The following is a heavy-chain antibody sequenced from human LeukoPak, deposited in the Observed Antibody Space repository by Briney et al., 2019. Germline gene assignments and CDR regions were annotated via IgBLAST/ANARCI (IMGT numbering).Heavy chain of an antibody. CDR2: IYYSGST. Sequence: SETLSLTCTVPGGSISSSSYYWGWIRQPPGKGLEWIGSIYYSGSTYYNLSLKSRVTISVDTPKGQFSLKLSSVTAADTAVYYCARRGAYFDSREYYFDYWGQGILVTVSS. CDR1: GGSISSSSYY. J-gene: IGHJ4*02. CDR3: ARRGAYFDSREYYFDY. D-gene: IGHD3-22*01. V-gene: IGHV4-39*01.